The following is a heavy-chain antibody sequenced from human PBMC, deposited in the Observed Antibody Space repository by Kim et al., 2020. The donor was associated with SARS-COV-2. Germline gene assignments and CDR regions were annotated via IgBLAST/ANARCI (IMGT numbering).Heavy chain of an antibody. CDR3: ARDPDENSGYDS. J-gene: IGHJ4*02. D-gene: IGHD5-12*01. V-gene: IGHV1-69*01. Sequence: YAQKCQGRVTITADESTSTAYMELSSLRSEDTAVYYCARDPDENSGYDSWGQGTLVTVSS.